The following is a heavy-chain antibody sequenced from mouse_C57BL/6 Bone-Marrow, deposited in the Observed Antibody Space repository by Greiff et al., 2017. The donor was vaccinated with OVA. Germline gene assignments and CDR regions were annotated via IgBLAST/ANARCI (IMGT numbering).Heavy chain of an antibody. J-gene: IGHJ3*01. Sequence: VQLQQSGPELVKPGASVKIPCKASGYTFTDYNMDWVKQSHGKSLEWIGDINPNNGGTIYNQKFKGKATLTVDKSSSTAYMELRSLTSEDTAVYYCARSGENDYDGAAWFAYWGQGTLVTVSA. D-gene: IGHD2-4*01. CDR3: ARSGENDYDGAAWFAY. CDR2: INPNNGGT. V-gene: IGHV1-18*01. CDR1: GYTFTDYN.